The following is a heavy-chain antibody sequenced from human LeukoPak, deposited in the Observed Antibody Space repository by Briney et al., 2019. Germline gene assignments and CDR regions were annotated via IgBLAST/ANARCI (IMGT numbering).Heavy chain of an antibody. J-gene: IGHJ3*02. CDR3: EAVRGDGYCSSTSCLRNAFDI. CDR1: GFTFSSYA. D-gene: IGHD2-2*03. V-gene: IGHV3-23*01. CDR2: IIGSGGST. Sequence: PGGCLRLSCAASGFTFSSYAMSWVRQAPGKGLEWVSAIIGSGGSTYYADSVKGRFTISRDNSKNTLYLQMNSLRAEDTAVYYCEAVRGDGYCSSTSCLRNAFDIWGQGTMVTVSS.